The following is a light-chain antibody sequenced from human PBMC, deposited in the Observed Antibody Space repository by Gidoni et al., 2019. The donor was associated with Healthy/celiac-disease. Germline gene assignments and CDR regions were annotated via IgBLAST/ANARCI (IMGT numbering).Light chain of an antibody. Sequence: AIQLTQSPSSLSASVGDRVTIPCRASQGISSALAWYQQKPGKAPKLLIYDASSLESGVPSRFSGSGSGTDFTLTISSLQPEDFATYYCQQFNSYLFTFXGXTKVEIK. CDR2: DAS. V-gene: IGKV1-13*02. CDR1: QGISSA. J-gene: IGKJ4*01. CDR3: QQFNSYLFT.